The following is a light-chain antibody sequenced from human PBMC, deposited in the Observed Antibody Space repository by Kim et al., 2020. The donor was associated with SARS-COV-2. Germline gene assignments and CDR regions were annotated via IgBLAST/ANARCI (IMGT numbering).Light chain of an antibody. V-gene: IGKV1-39*01. CDR3: QQSYSAPYT. CDR2: GAS. J-gene: IGKJ2*01. Sequence: DIQMTQSPSSLSASVGDRVTITCRASQSVSTYLNWYQKKPGKAPKLLIYGASSLHTGVPSSFSGSGYGTEFTLTISSLRPEDSASYYCQQSYSAPYTFGQGTKLEI. CDR1: QSVSTY.